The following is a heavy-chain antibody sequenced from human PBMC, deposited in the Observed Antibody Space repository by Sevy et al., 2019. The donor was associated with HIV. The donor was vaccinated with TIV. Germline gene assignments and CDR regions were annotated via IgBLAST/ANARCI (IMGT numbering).Heavy chain of an antibody. CDR3: ARGESPGYTYDYPDDYFDY. CDR2: INQGGTGT. D-gene: IGHD5-18*01. CDR1: GFTLSYYW. Sequence: GGSLRLSCEASGFTLSYYWMNWVRQAPGKGLEWVGNINQGGTGTHSVDSLKGRFTISRDNAKNSLYLQMNSLRAEDTAMYYCARGESPGYTYDYPDDYFDYWGQGTLVTVSS. V-gene: IGHV3-7*01. J-gene: IGHJ4*02.